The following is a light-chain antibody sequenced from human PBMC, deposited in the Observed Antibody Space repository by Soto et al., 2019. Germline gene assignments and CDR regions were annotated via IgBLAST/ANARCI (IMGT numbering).Light chain of an antibody. Sequence: IQLTQSPSSLSASVGDRVTISCRASQGIANFLAWYQQKPGKAPKLLIYGASTLHSGVPSRFSGSGSGTDFTLTISSLQPEDFATYYCQQLNSFPITFGPGTKVDIK. J-gene: IGKJ3*01. CDR1: QGIANF. CDR2: GAS. V-gene: IGKV1-9*01. CDR3: QQLNSFPIT.